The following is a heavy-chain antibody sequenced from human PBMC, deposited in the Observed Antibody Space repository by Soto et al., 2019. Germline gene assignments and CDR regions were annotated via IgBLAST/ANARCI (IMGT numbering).Heavy chain of an antibody. V-gene: IGHV3-30*03. CDR3: RGLDY. J-gene: IGHJ4*02. CDR2: ISYDGSNK. CDR1: GFTFSSYG. Sequence: PAGSLRLSCAASGFTFSSYGMHWVRQAPGKGLEWVAVISYDGSNKYYADSVKGRFTISRDNSKNTLYLQMNSLRAEDTAVYYCRGLDYWGQGTLVTVYS.